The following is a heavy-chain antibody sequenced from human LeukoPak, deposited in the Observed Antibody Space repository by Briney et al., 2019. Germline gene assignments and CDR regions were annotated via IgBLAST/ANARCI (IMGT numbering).Heavy chain of an antibody. J-gene: IGHJ4*02. CDR3: AKVRDYDIVAESDY. D-gene: IGHD2-21*01. Sequence: GGSLRLSCAASGFTFSSYAMSWVRQAPGKGLEWVSAISGSGGSTYYADSVKGRFTISRDNSKNTLYLQMNSLRAEDTAVYYCAKVRDYDIVAESDYWGQGTLVTVSS. V-gene: IGHV3-23*01. CDR1: GFTFSSYA. CDR2: ISGSGGST.